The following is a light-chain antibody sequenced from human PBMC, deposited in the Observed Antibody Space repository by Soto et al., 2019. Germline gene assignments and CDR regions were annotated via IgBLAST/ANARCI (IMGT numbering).Light chain of an antibody. Sequence: EIVMTQSPATLSVSPGERATLSCRASQSVGSNLAWYQQKPGQAPRLLIYGASTRATGIPARFSGSGSGTEFTLTISSLQSEDFEIYFCQQYNNWPPDRRFGKGTKVEIK. V-gene: IGKV3-15*01. J-gene: IGKJ1*01. CDR3: QQYNNWPPDRR. CDR2: GAS. CDR1: QSVGSN.